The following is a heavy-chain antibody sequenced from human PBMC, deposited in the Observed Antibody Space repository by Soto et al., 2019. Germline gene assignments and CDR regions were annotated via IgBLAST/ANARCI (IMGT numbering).Heavy chain of an antibody. Sequence: QVQLVQSGAEVKKPGSSVKVSCKASGGTFSSYAISWVRQAPGQGLEWVGGIIPIFGTANYAQKFQGRVTITADESTSTAYMELSSLRSEYTAVYYCARELSVADTDWYFDLWGRGTLVTVSS. D-gene: IGHD6-19*01. CDR2: IIPIFGTA. CDR3: ARELSVADTDWYFDL. J-gene: IGHJ2*01. CDR1: GGTFSSYA. V-gene: IGHV1-69*12.